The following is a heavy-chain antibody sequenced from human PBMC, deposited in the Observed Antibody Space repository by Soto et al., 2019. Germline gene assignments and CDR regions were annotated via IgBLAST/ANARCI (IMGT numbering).Heavy chain of an antibody. J-gene: IGHJ5*02. D-gene: IGHD1-1*01. Sequence: GGSLRLSCVATGFIFSNYGMSWVRQAPGKGLEWVALISHDGSQKHYPDSVKGRFTVSRDNSKSTLYLQINSLRPEDTAVYYCERDRHVKDRSGYLTSWGQGTPVTVSS. CDR2: ISHDGSQK. V-gene: IGHV3-30*03. CDR1: GFIFSNYG. CDR3: ERDRHVKDRSGYLTS.